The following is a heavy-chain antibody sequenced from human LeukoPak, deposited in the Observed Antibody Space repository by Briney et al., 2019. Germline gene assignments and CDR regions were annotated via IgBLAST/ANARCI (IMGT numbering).Heavy chain of an antibody. CDR2: IYSGGST. J-gene: IGHJ4*02. Sequence: GGSLRLSCAASGFTVSSNYMSWVRQAPGKGLEWVSVIYSGGSTYYADSVKGRFTISRDNSKNTLYLQMNSLRAEDTAAYYCARGEGYYDSSGYYPFSHWGQGTLVTVSS. V-gene: IGHV3-53*01. CDR1: GFTVSSNY. D-gene: IGHD3-22*01. CDR3: ARGEGYYDSSGYYPFSH.